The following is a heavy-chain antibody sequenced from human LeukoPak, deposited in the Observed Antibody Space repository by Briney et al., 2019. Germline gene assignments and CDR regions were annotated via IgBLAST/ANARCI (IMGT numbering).Heavy chain of an antibody. Sequence: GASVKVSCKASGYTFTYDAMHWVRQAPGQGLEWMGWINTQTGNPTYAQGFTGRFVFSLDTSVSTAYLQISSLKAEDTAVYYCARDPGYCSGSTCYRYFDYWGQGTLVTVSS. CDR1: GYTFTYDA. CDR2: INTQTGNP. D-gene: IGHD2-15*01. V-gene: IGHV7-4-1*02. CDR3: ARDPGYCSGSTCYRYFDY. J-gene: IGHJ4*02.